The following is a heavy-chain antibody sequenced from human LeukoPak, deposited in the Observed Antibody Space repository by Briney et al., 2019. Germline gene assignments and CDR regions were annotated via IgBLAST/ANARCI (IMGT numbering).Heavy chain of an antibody. V-gene: IGHV4-39*07. D-gene: IGHD6-19*01. CDR1: GGSISSSSYY. Sequence: SETLSLTCTVSGGSISSSSYYWGWIRQPPGKGLEWIGGIYYSGSTYYNPSLKSRVTISVDTSKNQFSLKLSSVTAADTAVYYCARGRRKGIAVAGPFDYWGQGTLVTVSS. CDR3: ARGRRKGIAVAGPFDY. J-gene: IGHJ4*02. CDR2: IYYSGST.